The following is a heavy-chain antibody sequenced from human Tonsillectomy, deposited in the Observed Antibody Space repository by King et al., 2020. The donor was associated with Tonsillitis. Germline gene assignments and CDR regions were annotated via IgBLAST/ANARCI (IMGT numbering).Heavy chain of an antibody. D-gene: IGHD3-3*01. CDR1: GFTFSNYW. V-gene: IGHV3-7*03. CDR2: IKQDGSEK. Sequence: VQLVESGGGLVQPGGSLRLSCAASGFTFSNYWMSWVRQAPGKGLEWVANIKQDGSEKYYVDSVKGRFTISRDNAKNSLYLQMNSLRAEDTAVYYCARQSGYYDFWGGYYSRPNNYYMDVWGKGTTVTVSS. CDR3: ARQSGYYDFWGGYYSRPNNYYMDV. J-gene: IGHJ6*03.